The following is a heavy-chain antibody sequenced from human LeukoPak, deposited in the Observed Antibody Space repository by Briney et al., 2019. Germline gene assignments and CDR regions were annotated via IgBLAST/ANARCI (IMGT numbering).Heavy chain of an antibody. J-gene: IGHJ6*02. CDR3: VGVTTDYYYGMDV. Sequence: GGSLRLSCAASGFAFTNAWMNWVRQAPGKGLEWVGRIKSKTDGGTTDYAAPVKGRFTISRDDSRSTLYLQMSSLKTEDTAVYYCVGVTTDYYYGMDVWGQGTPVTVSS. V-gene: IGHV3-15*07. CDR2: IKSKTDGGTT. D-gene: IGHD2-21*02. CDR1: GFAFTNAW.